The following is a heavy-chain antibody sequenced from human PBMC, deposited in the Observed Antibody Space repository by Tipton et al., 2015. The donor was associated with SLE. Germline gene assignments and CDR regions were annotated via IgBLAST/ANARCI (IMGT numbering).Heavy chain of an antibody. Sequence: LRLSCAVYGGSFSAYYWSWIRQPPGKGLEWIGEINHSGSTNYIPSLKSRVTISVDTSKSHLSLKVSSVTAADTAVYYCATYSNSSRNAFDIWGQGTVVTVSS. J-gene: IGHJ3*02. D-gene: IGHD6-6*01. CDR3: ATYSNSSRNAFDI. CDR2: INHSGST. V-gene: IGHV4-34*01. CDR1: GGSFSAYY.